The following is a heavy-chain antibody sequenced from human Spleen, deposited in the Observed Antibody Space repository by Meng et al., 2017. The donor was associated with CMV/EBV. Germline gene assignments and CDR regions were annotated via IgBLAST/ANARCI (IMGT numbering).Heavy chain of an antibody. D-gene: IGHD2/OR15-2a*01. Sequence: SVKVSCKTSGYIFTTYGISWVRQAPGQGLEWMGGIIPIFGTANYAQKFQGRVTITTDESTSTAYMELSSLRSEDTAVYYCAITYRSSWFDYWGQGTLVTVSS. CDR1: GYIFTTYG. CDR2: IIPIFGTA. CDR3: AITYRSSWFDY. V-gene: IGHV1-69*05. J-gene: IGHJ4*02.